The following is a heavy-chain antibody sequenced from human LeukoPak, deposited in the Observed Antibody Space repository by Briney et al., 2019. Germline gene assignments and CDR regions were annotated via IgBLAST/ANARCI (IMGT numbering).Heavy chain of an antibody. Sequence: GGSLRLSCAASGFTFSSYAMHWVRQAPGKGLEWVAVISYDGSNKYYADSVKGRFTISRDNSKNTLYLQMNSLRAEDTAVYYCARVGGTAMALTYFDYWGQETLVTVSS. V-gene: IGHV3-30*04. J-gene: IGHJ4*02. CDR2: ISYDGSNK. D-gene: IGHD5-18*01. CDR3: ARVGGTAMALTYFDY. CDR1: GFTFSSYA.